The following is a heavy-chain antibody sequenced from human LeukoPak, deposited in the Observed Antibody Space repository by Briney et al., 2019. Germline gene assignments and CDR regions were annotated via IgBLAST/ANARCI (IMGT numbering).Heavy chain of an antibody. CDR1: GGSISSGGYS. J-gene: IGHJ5*02. V-gene: IGHV4-30-2*01. CDR2: IYHSGST. CDR3: AREITMVRGVSWNWFDP. D-gene: IGHD3-10*01. Sequence: SETLSLTCAVSGGSISSGGYSWSWIRQPPGKGLEWIGYIYHSGSTYYNPPLKSRVTISVDRSKNQFSLKLSSVTAADTAVYYCAREITMVRGVSWNWFDPWGQGTLVTVSS.